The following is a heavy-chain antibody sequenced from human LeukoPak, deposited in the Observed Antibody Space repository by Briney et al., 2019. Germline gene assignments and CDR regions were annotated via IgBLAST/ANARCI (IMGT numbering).Heavy chain of an antibody. CDR1: GFTFSSYA. CDR2: ISTTSSYI. D-gene: IGHD1-26*01. CDR3: ARDGPGVGATTFDYYYYNMDV. Sequence: PGGSLRLSCAASGFTFSSYAMSWVRQAPGKGLEWVSSISTTSSYIYYADSVKGRFTISRDNAKNSLYLQMNSLRAEDTAVYYCARDGPGVGATTFDYYYYNMDVWGQGTTVTVSS. J-gene: IGHJ6*02. V-gene: IGHV3-21*01.